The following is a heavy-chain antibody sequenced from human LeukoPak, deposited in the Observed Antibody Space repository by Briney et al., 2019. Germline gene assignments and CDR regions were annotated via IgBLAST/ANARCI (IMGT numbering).Heavy chain of an antibody. J-gene: IGHJ4*02. D-gene: IGHD6-13*01. CDR3: ARVGSSWDYFDY. CDR2: IYQSGTT. V-gene: IGHV4-4*02. CDR1: GGSISSGHW. Sequence: KPSGTLALTCAVFGGSISSGHWWSWVRQPPMKGLEWIGEIYQSGTTNYNPSLNSRVTISIDKSRNQFSLKLTSVTAADTAVYYCARVGSSWDYFDYWGQGTLVTVSS.